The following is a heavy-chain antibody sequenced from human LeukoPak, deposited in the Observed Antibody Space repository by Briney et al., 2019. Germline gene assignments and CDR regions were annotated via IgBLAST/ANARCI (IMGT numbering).Heavy chain of an antibody. CDR2: IYTSGST. CDR3: ARERQYYDFWSGYDGRYYFDY. J-gene: IGHJ4*02. Sequence: SETLSLTCTVSGGSISSYYWSWIRRPAGKGLEWIGRIYTSGSTNYNPSLKSRVTMSVDTSKNQFSLKLSSVTAADTAVYYCARERQYYDFWSGYDGRYYFDYWGQGTLVTVSS. D-gene: IGHD3-3*01. V-gene: IGHV4-4*07. CDR1: GGSISSYY.